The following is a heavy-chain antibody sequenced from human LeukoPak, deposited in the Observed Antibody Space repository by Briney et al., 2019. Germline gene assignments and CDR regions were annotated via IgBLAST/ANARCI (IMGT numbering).Heavy chain of an antibody. D-gene: IGHD3-3*01. CDR3: ARDTRGFLEWLLYY. CDR1: GFTFSSYA. CDR2: ISYDGSNK. V-gene: IGHV3-30-3*01. Sequence: PGGSLRLSCAASGFTFSSYAMHWVRQAPGKGLEWVAVISYDGSNKYYADSVKGRFTISRDNSKNTLYLQMNSPRAEDTAVYYYARDTRGFLEWLLYYWGQGTLVTVSS. J-gene: IGHJ4*02.